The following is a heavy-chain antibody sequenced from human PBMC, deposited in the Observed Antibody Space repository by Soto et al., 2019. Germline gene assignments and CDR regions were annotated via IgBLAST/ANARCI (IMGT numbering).Heavy chain of an antibody. CDR3: ARGYCTATICDPWFDP. Sequence: GESLKISCQGSGYTFSSYWIAWVRQMPGKGLEWMGIIYPGDSDTRYSPSFQGQVTISVDKSITTAYLQWSSLKASDTAMYYCARGYCTATICDPWFDPWGQGTLVTVSS. CDR2: IYPGDSDT. J-gene: IGHJ5*02. CDR1: GYTFSSYW. V-gene: IGHV5-51*01. D-gene: IGHD2-8*02.